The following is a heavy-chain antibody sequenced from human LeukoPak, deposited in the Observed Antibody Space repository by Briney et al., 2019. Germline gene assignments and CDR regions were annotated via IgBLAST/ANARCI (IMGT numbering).Heavy chain of an antibody. D-gene: IGHD3-22*01. J-gene: IGHJ4*02. V-gene: IGHV3-23*01. CDR1: GFTFRSYA. Sequence: GGSLRLSCAASGFTFRSYAMSWVRQAPGKGLEWVSAISAGGGSTYYAGSVKGRFTISRDNSKTTLYLQMNSLRAEDTAVYYCAKDYFDSSGYSGVFDYWGQGTLVTVSS. CDR3: AKDYFDSSGYSGVFDY. CDR2: ISAGGGST.